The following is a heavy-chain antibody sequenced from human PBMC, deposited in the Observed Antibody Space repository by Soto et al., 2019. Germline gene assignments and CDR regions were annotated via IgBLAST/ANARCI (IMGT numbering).Heavy chain of an antibody. D-gene: IGHD3-3*01. CDR1: GFSFASFA. Sequence: GGSLRLSCTTSGFSFASFAMTWVRQAPGKGLEWVATISGSDGKTYYADSVKGRFSISRDTSRNTLYLQMNSLRADDTAIYYCAKWSYLDYWGQGTRVTLXS. J-gene: IGHJ4*02. CDR2: ISGSDGKT. V-gene: IGHV3-23*01. CDR3: AKWSYLDY.